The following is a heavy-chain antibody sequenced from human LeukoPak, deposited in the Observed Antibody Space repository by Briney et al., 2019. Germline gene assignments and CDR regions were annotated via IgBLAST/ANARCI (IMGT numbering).Heavy chain of an antibody. CDR3: ARDRKLGIYFDY. V-gene: IGHV3-21*01. CDR2: ISSSSSYI. CDR1: GFTFSSYS. J-gene: IGHJ4*02. Sequence: AGGSLRLSCAASGFTFSSYSMTWVRQAPGKGLEWVSSISSSSSYIYYADSVKGRFTISRDNAKNSLYLQMNSLRAEDTAVYYCARDRKLGIYFDYWGQGTLVTVSS. D-gene: IGHD7-27*01.